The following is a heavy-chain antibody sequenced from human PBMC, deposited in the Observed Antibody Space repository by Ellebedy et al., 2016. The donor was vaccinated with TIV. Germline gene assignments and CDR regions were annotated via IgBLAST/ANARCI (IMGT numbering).Heavy chain of an antibody. Sequence: AASVKVSCKASGYTFTSYAMHWVRQAPGQRLEWMGWINAGNGDTKYSQKFQGRVTITRDTSASTAYMELSSLRSEDTAVYYCATDLQQWLGFDYWGQGTLVTVSS. V-gene: IGHV1-3*01. CDR1: GYTFTSYA. D-gene: IGHD6-19*01. CDR2: INAGNGDT. CDR3: ATDLQQWLGFDY. J-gene: IGHJ4*02.